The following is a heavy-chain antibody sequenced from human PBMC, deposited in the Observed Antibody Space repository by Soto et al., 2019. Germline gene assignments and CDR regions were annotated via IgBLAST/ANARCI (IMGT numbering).Heavy chain of an antibody. J-gene: IGHJ1*01. D-gene: IGHD2-2*01. Sequence: ESGPTLVNPTQALTLTCTFSGFSLSTSGVGVGWIRQPPGKALEWLALIYWDDDKRYSPSLKSRLTITKDTSKNQVVLTMTNMDPVDTATYYCALPPVPLGYCSSTSCFAPPDYFQHWGQGTLVTVSS. V-gene: IGHV2-5*02. CDR1: GFSLSTSGVG. CDR3: ALPPVPLGYCSSTSCFAPPDYFQH. CDR2: IYWDDDK.